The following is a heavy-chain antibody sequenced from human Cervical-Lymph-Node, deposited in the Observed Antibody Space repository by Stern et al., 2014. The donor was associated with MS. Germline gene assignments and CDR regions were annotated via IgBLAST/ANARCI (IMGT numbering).Heavy chain of an antibody. Sequence: QLQLQESGPGLVKPSQTLSLTCTVSGVSITSSSFYWTWIRQPAGKGLEWIGRMYARGHPDYNPSTKGRVAMSLDASKNQFSLELPSFTADDTAVYYCARQAGYYDNSAYYNYWGQGTLVTVSS. CDR1: GVSITSSSFY. V-gene: IGHV4-61*02. CDR3: ARQAGYYDNSAYYNY. D-gene: IGHD3-22*01. CDR2: MYARGHP. J-gene: IGHJ4*02.